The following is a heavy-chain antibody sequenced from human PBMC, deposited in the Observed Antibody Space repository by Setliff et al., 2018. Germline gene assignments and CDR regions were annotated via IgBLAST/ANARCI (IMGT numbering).Heavy chain of an antibody. CDR3: ATYVGITYYYDSSGYPTHFQH. CDR2: FDPEDGET. V-gene: IGHV1-24*01. CDR1: RGTFSSYG. D-gene: IGHD3-22*01. Sequence: ASVKVSCKASRGTFSSYGISWVRQAPGKGFEWMGGFDPEDGETIYAQKFQGRVTMTEDTSTDTAYMELSSLRSEDTAVYYCATYVGITYYYDSSGYPTHFQHWGQGTLVTVSS. J-gene: IGHJ1*01.